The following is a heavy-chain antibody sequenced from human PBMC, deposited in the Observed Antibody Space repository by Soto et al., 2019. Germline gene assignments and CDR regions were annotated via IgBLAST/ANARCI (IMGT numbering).Heavy chain of an antibody. Sequence: HPGGSLRLSCAASGFPFSTYPMNWVRQAPGKGLEWVAVISYDGSNKYYADSVKGRFTISRDNSKNALYLQMNSLRAEDTAVYYCAKDHPGLRGNYFDYWGQGTLVTVSS. D-gene: IGHD3-16*01. CDR2: ISYDGSNK. CDR3: AKDHPGLRGNYFDY. J-gene: IGHJ4*02. CDR1: GFPFSTYP. V-gene: IGHV3-30*18.